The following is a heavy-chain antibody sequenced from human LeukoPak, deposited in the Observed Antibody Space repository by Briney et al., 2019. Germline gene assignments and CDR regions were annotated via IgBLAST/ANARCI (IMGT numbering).Heavy chain of an antibody. J-gene: IGHJ4*02. CDR3: ARGTGEGYSYGRYYFDY. V-gene: IGHV1-2*02. D-gene: IGHD5-18*01. Sequence: ASVKVSCKASGYTFIDYYINWVRQAPGQGLEWMGWISPNSGVTNYAQKFQGRVTLTRDTSVTTAYMELTSLTSDDTAVYYCARGTGEGYSYGRYYFDYWGQGTLVTVSS. CDR1: GYTFIDYY. CDR2: ISPNSGVT.